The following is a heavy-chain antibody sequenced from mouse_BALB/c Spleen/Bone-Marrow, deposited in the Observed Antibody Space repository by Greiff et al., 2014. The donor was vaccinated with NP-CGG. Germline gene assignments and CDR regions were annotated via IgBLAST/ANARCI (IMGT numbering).Heavy chain of an antibody. V-gene: IGHV1-18*01. D-gene: IGHD1-1*01. CDR2: FNPNNGVT. CDR1: GYTFTDYD. Sequence: EVQLVESGPELVKPGASVKIPCKASGYTFTDYDMDWVKQSHGKSLEWIGNFNPNNGVTIYNQKFKGKATLTADKSSSTAYMELRSLTSEDTAVYYCARPYYYGSSYYFDYWGQGTTLSVSS. CDR3: ARPYYYGSSYYFDY. J-gene: IGHJ2*01.